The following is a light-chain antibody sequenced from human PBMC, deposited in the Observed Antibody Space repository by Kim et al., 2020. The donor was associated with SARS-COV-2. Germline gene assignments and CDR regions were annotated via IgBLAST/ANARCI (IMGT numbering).Light chain of an antibody. V-gene: IGLV3-19*01. J-gene: IGLJ2*01. CDR3: ISRDNSGDHVV. Sequence: LGQTVRITCQGDSLRTYYASWYQQKPGQAPILVIHGKNNRPSGIPDRFSGSSSGNTASLTVTGAQAVDEADYYCISRDNSGDHVVFGGGTQLTVL. CDR2: GKN. CDR1: SLRTYY.